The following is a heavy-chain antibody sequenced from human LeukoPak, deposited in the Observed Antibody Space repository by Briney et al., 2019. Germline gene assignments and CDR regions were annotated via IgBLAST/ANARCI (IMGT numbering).Heavy chain of an antibody. D-gene: IGHD3-22*01. CDR2: IYYSGST. CDR3: ARVGYYYDSSRSDFDY. CDR1: GGSISSGDYY. V-gene: IGHV4-30-4*01. Sequence: SETLSLTCTVSGGSISSGDYYWSWIRQPPGKGLEWIGYIYYSGSTYYNPSLKSRVTISVDTSKNQFSLKLSSVTAADTAVYYCARVGYYYDSSRSDFDYWGQGTLVTVSS. J-gene: IGHJ4*02.